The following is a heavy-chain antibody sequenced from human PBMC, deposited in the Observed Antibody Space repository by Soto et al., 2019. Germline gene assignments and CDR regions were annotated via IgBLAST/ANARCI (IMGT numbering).Heavy chain of an antibody. Sequence: QVQLVEAGGGVVQPGRSLRLSCAASGFTFSSYAMHWVRQAPGKGLEWVAVISYDGSNKYYADSVKGRFTISRDNSKNTLYLQMNSLRAEDTAVYYCARYLGGGYCSGGSCYSADYYGMDVWGQGTTVTVSS. CDR1: GFTFSSYA. D-gene: IGHD2-15*01. V-gene: IGHV3-30-3*01. CDR3: ARYLGGGYCSGGSCYSADYYGMDV. J-gene: IGHJ6*02. CDR2: ISYDGSNK.